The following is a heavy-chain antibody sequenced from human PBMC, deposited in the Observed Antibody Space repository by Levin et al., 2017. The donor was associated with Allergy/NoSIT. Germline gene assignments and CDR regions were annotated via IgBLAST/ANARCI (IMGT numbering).Heavy chain of an antibody. V-gene: IGHV4-39*01. J-gene: IGHJ5*02. CDR1: GGSISNSNYY. CDR2: MHYSGST. Sequence: SQTLSLTCTVSGGSISNSNYYWGWIRQPPGKGLEWIGTMHYSGSTYYNSSLKSRVTISVDTSKNQFSLKLSSVTAADTALYYCTRLGGPWGQGTLVTVSS. CDR3: TRLGGP. D-gene: IGHD3-16*01.